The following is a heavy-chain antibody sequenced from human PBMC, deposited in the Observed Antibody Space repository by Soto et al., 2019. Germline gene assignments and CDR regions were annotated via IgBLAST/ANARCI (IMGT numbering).Heavy chain of an antibody. CDR2: ISYDGSNK. D-gene: IGHD4-4*01. V-gene: IGHV3-30-3*01. CDR3: ARPLWRDDYNWGYFDL. Sequence: QVQLVESGGGVVQPGRSLRLSCAASGFTFSSYAMHWVRQAPGKGLEWVAVISYDGSNKYYADSVKGRFTISRDNSKNTLYLQMNSLRPEDTAVYYCARPLWRDDYNWGYFDLWGRGPLVTVSS. J-gene: IGHJ2*01. CDR1: GFTFSSYA.